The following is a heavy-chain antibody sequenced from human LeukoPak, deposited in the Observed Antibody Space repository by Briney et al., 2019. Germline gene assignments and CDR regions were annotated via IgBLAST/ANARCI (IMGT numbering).Heavy chain of an antibody. D-gene: IGHD2-2*01. CDR2: IYYSGST. CDR1: GGSISSGGYY. Sequence: SETLSLTCTVSGGSISSGGYYWSWIRQHPGKGLEWIGYIYYSGSTYYNPSLKSRVTISVDTSKNQFSLKLSSVTAADTAVYYCARGAIVVVPAARKNLFDYWGQGTLVTVSS. J-gene: IGHJ4*02. V-gene: IGHV4-31*03. CDR3: ARGAIVVVPAARKNLFDY.